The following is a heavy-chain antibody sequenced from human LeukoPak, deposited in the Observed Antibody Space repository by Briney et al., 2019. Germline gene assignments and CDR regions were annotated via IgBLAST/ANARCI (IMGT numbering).Heavy chain of an antibody. V-gene: IGHV3-30*02. CDR2: IRYTASDK. D-gene: IGHD2-2*01. J-gene: IGHJ4*02. CDR1: GFTFSYYG. Sequence: PGGSLRLSCAASGFTFSYYGMHWVRQAPGKGLEWVAFIRYTASDKYYADSVKGRFTISRDNSKNTLYLQMNSLRAEDTAVYYCARVMGRYCSSTSCYVDYWGQGTLVTVSS. CDR3: ARVMGRYCSSTSCYVDY.